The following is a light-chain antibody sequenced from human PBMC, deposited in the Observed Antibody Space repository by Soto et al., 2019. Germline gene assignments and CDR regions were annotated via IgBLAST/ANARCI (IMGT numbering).Light chain of an antibody. CDR1: QSISNW. Sequence: DIQMTQSPSTLSASVGDRVTITCRASQSISNWLAWYQQKPGTAPKLLIYEASTLKSGVPSRFSGIRSGTEFTLTVSSLQPADFATYYCQQYNDSFPYTFGQGTKLEIK. J-gene: IGKJ2*01. CDR2: EAS. CDR3: QQYNDSFPYT. V-gene: IGKV1-5*03.